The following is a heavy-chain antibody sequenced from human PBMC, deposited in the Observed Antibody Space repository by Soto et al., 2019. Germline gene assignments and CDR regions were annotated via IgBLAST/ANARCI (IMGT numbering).Heavy chain of an antibody. CDR1: GGSISRGDW. CDR2: IYHTGIT. Sequence: SETLSLTCAVSGGSISRGDWWGWVRQPPGKGLEWIGGIYHTGITNYNPSLKSRLTISVDKSKNQFSLKLTSVTAADTAVYYCARDWGSGSGSYLDYWGQGTLVTVSS. D-gene: IGHD3-10*01. V-gene: IGHV4-4*02. CDR3: ARDWGSGSGSYLDY. J-gene: IGHJ4*02.